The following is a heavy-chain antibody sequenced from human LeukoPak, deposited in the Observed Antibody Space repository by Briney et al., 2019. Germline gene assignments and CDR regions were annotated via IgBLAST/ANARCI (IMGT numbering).Heavy chain of an antibody. Sequence: GGSLRLSCAASGFTFSTYGMHWVRQAPGKGLEWVAVISYDGSNKYFADSVKGRFTISRDNFKNTLYLQMNSLRAEDTGLYYCAEDYSGNYYRLDVWGQGTTVTVSS. CDR2: ISYDGSNK. J-gene: IGHJ6*02. CDR1: GFTFSTYG. CDR3: AEDYSGNYYRLDV. D-gene: IGHD1-26*01. V-gene: IGHV3-30*18.